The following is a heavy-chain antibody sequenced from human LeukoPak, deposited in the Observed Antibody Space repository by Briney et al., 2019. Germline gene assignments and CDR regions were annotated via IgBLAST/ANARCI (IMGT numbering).Heavy chain of an antibody. CDR2: ISYDGSNK. Sequence: PGGSLRLSCAASGFTFGSYAMHWVRQAPGKGLEWVAAISYDGSNKYYADSVKGRFTISRDNSKNTLYLQMNSLRAEDTAVYYCARVRWLQFVTVDYWGQGTLVTVSS. CDR1: GFTFGSYA. V-gene: IGHV3-30-3*01. CDR3: ARVRWLQFVTVDY. D-gene: IGHD5-24*01. J-gene: IGHJ4*02.